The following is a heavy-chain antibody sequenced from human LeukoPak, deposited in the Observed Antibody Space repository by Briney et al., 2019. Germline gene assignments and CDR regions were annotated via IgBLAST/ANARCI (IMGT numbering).Heavy chain of an antibody. Sequence: PGGSLRLSCAASGFTFSTYTMHWVRQAPGKGLEWLAVISYDGSSEYYADSVKGRFTISRDNAKNSLYLQMNSLRAEDTAVYYCARASLLLWFGELLNGGYDYWGQGTLVTVSS. D-gene: IGHD3-10*01. J-gene: IGHJ4*02. V-gene: IGHV3-30-3*01. CDR2: ISYDGSSE. CDR3: ARASLLLWFGELLNGGYDY. CDR1: GFTFSTYT.